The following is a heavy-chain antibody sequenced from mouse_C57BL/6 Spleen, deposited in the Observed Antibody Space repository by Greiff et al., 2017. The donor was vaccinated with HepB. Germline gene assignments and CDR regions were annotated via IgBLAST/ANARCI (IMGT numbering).Heavy chain of an antibody. D-gene: IGHD1-1*01. CDR3: AREEDYGSSYPWFAY. Sequence: VQLKQSGPELVKPGASVKISCKASGYSFTDYNMNWVKQSNGKSLEWIGVINPNYGTTSYNQKFKGKATLTVDQSSSTAYMQLNSLTSEDSAVYYCAREEDYGSSYPWFAYWGQGTLVTVSA. CDR2: INPNYGTT. V-gene: IGHV1-39*01. J-gene: IGHJ3*01. CDR1: GYSFTDYN.